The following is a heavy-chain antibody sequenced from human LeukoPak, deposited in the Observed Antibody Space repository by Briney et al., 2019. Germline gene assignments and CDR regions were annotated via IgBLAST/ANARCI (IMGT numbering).Heavy chain of an antibody. J-gene: IGHJ6*03. CDR2: IRYDGSNK. D-gene: IGHD2-2*01. CDR1: GFTFSSYG. CDR3: AKGPTYCSSTSCYYMDV. Sequence: PRGSLRLSCAASGFTFSSYGMHWVRQAPGKGLEWVAFIRYDGSNKYYADSVKGRFTISRDNSKNTLYLQMNSLRAEDTAVYYCAKGPTYCSSTSCYYMDVWGKGTTVTVSS. V-gene: IGHV3-30*02.